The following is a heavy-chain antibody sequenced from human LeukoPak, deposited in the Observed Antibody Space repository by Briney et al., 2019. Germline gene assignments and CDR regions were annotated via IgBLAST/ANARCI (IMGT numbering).Heavy chain of an antibody. J-gene: IGHJ4*02. CDR1: GGSISSGDYY. CDR2: IHYSGST. Sequence: SETLSLTCTVSGGSISSGDYYWSWIRQHPVKGLEWIGYIHYSGSTYYNPSLESRVTVSVDTSKNQFSLKLTSVSAADTAVYYCAREKAYDASVSYSNPFDYWGLGTLVTVSS. V-gene: IGHV4-31*03. D-gene: IGHD3-22*01. CDR3: AREKAYDASVSYSNPFDY.